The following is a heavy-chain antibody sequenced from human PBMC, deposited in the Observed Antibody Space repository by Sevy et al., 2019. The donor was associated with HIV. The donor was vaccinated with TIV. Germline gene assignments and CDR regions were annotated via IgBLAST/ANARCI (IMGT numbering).Heavy chain of an antibody. Sequence: GGSLRLSCAASGFTFSDYYMSWIRQAPGKGLEWVSYISSSGSTIYYADSVKGRFTISRDNAKNSLYLQMNSLRAEDTAVYYCAGVGELEEGDIVVVPAAPGPLDYWGQGTLVTVSS. CDR2: ISSSGSTI. D-gene: IGHD2-2*01. J-gene: IGHJ4*02. V-gene: IGHV3-11*04. CDR1: GFTFSDYY. CDR3: AGVGELEEGDIVVVPAAPGPLDY.